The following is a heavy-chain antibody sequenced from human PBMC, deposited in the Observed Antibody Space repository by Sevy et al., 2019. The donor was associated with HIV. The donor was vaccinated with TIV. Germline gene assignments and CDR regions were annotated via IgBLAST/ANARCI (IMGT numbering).Heavy chain of an antibody. D-gene: IGHD1-26*01. J-gene: IGHJ4*02. CDR3: ARGVGLDC. CDR1: GFTFSPYW. Sequence: GGSLRLYYAASGFTFSPYWMTWVRQAPGKGLEWVANIRPDGSDKYYVESVKGRFTISRDNAKNSLYLQMNSLRADDTAMYYCARGVGLDCWGQGALVTVSS. CDR2: IRPDGSDK. V-gene: IGHV3-7*01.